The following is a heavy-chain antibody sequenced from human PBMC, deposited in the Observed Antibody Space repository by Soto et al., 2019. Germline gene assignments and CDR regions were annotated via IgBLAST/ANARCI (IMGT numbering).Heavy chain of an antibody. CDR2: ISGSGGST. V-gene: IGHV3-23*01. CDR3: ATTEDRDYYYYGMDV. J-gene: IGHJ6*02. Sequence: EVQLLESGGGLVQPGGSLRLSCAASGFTFSSYAMSWVRQAPGKGLEWVSAISGSGGSTYYADSVKGRFTISRDNSKNTLYLPMNSLRAEDTAVYYCATTEDRDYYYYGMDVWGQGTTVTVSS. CDR1: GFTFSSYA.